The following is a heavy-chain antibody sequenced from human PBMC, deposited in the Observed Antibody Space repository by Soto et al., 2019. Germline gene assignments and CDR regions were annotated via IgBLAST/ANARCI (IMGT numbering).Heavy chain of an antibody. J-gene: IGHJ6*02. CDR3: ARVNYGNYYCYYGMDV. Sequence: SETLSLTCTVSGGSISNYYWSWIRQPPGKGLEWIGYIYYSGSTNYNPSLKSRVTISVDTSKNQFSLKLNSVTAADTAVYYCARVNYGNYYCYYGMDVWGPGTTVTGS. D-gene: IGHD4-17*01. V-gene: IGHV4-59*01. CDR2: IYYSGST. CDR1: GGSISNYY.